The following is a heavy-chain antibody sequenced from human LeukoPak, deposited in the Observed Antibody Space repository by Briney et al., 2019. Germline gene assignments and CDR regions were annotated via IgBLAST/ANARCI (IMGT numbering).Heavy chain of an antibody. D-gene: IGHD4-17*01. V-gene: IGHV3-74*01. CDR1: GFSFISYW. Sequence: PGGSLRLSCATSGFSFISYWMHWVRQTPGKRLVWVSYIDTDGGDTNYADSVKGRFTISRDNAKNTLYLQMDSLRVDDTAVYYCAGFGDYPYWGQGTLVTVSS. CDR3: AGFGDYPY. CDR2: IDTDGGDT. J-gene: IGHJ4*02.